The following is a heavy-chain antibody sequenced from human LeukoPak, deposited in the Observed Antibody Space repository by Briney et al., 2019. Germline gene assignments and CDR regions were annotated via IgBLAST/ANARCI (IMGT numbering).Heavy chain of an antibody. V-gene: IGHV4-61*02. J-gene: IGHJ5*02. CDR2: IYTGGST. D-gene: IGHD5-12*01. Sequence: SETLSLTCTVSGGSISSGSYYWRWIRQPAGKGPEWIGRIYTGGSTNYNPSLKSRVTISIDTSKNQFSLKLSSVTAADTAMYYCARSQARVDPSRDCFDPWGQGTLVSVSS. CDR1: GGSISSGSYY. CDR3: ARSQARVDPSRDCFDP.